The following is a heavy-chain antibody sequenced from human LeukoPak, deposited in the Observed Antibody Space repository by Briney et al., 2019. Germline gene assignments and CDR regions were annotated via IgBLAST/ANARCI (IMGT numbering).Heavy chain of an antibody. D-gene: IGHD3-10*01. J-gene: IGHJ5*02. CDR2: IYTSGST. V-gene: IGHV4-4*07. CDR3: AGAPGFGDSGWFDP. CDR1: GGSISSYY. Sequence: PSETLSLTCTVSGGSISSYYWSWIRQPAGKGLEWIGRIYTSGSTNYNPSLKSRVTMSVDTSKNQFSLKLSSVTAADTAVYYCAGAPGFGDSGWFDPWGQGTLVTASS.